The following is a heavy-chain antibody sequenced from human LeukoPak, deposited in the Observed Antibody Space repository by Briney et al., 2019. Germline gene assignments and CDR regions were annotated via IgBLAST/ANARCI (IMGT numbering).Heavy chain of an antibody. CDR3: AKDRTTFGVITGYGMDV. CDR2: ISGSGGST. V-gene: IGHV3-23*01. J-gene: IGHJ6*02. Sequence: GGSLRLSCAASGFTFSSYAMSWVRQAPGKGLEWVSAISGSGGSTYYADSVKGRFTISRDNSKNTLYLQMNSLRAEDTAVYYCAKDRTTFGVITGYGMDVWGQGTTVTVSS. D-gene: IGHD3-3*01. CDR1: GFTFSSYA.